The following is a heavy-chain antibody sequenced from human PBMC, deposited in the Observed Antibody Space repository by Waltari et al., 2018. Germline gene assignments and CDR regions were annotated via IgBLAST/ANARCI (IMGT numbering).Heavy chain of an antibody. CDR1: GGSISSYY. Sequence: QVQLQESGPGLVKPSETLSLTCPVSGGSISSYYWSWIRQPPGKGLEWIGYIYYSGSTNYNPSLKSRVTISVDTSKNQFSLKLSSVTAADTAVYYCARGRAIFGVVNMDVWGQGTTVTVSS. D-gene: IGHD3-3*01. CDR2: IYYSGST. J-gene: IGHJ6*02. CDR3: ARGRAIFGVVNMDV. V-gene: IGHV4-59*01.